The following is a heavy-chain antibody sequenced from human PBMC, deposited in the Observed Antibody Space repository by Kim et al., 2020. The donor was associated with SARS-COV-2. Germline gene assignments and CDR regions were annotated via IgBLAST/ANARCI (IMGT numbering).Heavy chain of an antibody. D-gene: IGHD5-18*01. Sequence: SVKGRFTISRDNAKNSLYLQMNSLRAEDTAVYYCARDRSVDTAMVKTFDYWGQGTLVTVSS. V-gene: IGHV3-11*05. J-gene: IGHJ4*02. CDR3: ARDRSVDTAMVKTFDY.